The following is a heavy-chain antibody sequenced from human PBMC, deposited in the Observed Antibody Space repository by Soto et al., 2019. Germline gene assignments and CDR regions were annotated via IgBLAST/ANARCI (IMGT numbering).Heavy chain of an antibody. CDR3: GSRYDLEWGPRSGMDG. V-gene: IGHV1-69*01. CDR2: IIPIFGTA. J-gene: IGHJ6*02. Sequence: QVQLVQSGAEVKKPGSSVKVSCKASGGTFSSYAISWVRQAPGQGLEWMGGIIPIFGTANYAQKFQGRVTITADESTSTGYMGVGSLRSEETGVYYWGSRYDLEWGPRSGMDGWGQGTKVNVSS. D-gene: IGHD3-3*01. CDR1: GGTFSSYA.